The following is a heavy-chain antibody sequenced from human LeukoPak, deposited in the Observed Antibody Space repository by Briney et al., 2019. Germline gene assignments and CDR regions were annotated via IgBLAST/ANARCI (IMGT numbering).Heavy chain of an antibody. V-gene: IGHV1-18*01. Sequence: ASVKVSCKASGYTFTSYGISWVRQAPGQGLEWMGWISAYNGNTNYAQKPQGRVTMTTDTSTSTAYMELRSLRSDDTAVYYCARDYCSSTSCYNNRGYWGQGTLVTVSS. CDR1: GYTFTSYG. CDR3: ARDYCSSTSCYNNRGY. CDR2: ISAYNGNT. J-gene: IGHJ4*02. D-gene: IGHD2-2*02.